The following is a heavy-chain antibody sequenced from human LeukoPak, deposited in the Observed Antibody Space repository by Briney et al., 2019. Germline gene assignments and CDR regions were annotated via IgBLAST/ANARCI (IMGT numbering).Heavy chain of an antibody. D-gene: IGHD3-3*01. CDR3: ARHDWFDP. CDR2: ISWNSGSI. Sequence: GGSLRLSCAASGFTFSSYSMNWVRQAPGKGLEWVSSISWNSGSIGYADSVKGRFTISRDNSKNTLYLQMNSLRAEDTAIYYCARHDWFDPWGQGTLVTVSS. CDR1: GFTFSSYS. V-gene: IGHV3-9*01. J-gene: IGHJ5*02.